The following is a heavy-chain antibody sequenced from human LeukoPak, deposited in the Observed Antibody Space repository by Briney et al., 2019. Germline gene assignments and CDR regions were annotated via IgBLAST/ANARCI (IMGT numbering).Heavy chain of an antibody. V-gene: IGHV1-69*05. CDR1: GGTFSSYA. Sequence: ASVKVSCKASGGTFSSYAISWVRQAPGQGLDWMGGIIPIFGTANYAQKFQGRVTITTDESTSTAYMELSSLRSEDTAVYYCASSDYCSSTSCYFGSRGGRRGVDYWGQGTLVTVSS. CDR2: IIPIFGTA. D-gene: IGHD2-2*01. CDR3: ASSDYCSSTSCYFGSRGGRRGVDY. J-gene: IGHJ4*02.